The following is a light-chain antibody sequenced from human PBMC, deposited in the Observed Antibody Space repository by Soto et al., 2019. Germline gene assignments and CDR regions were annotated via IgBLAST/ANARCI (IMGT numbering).Light chain of an antibody. Sequence: EIVMSQSPATLSVSPGARATLSCRASQSVGSDLVCYRQKPGQAPRLLIYDASSRATGIPDRFSGGGSGTDFTLTISRLEPEDFAVYYCQHYNEWPPWTFGQGTKVDIK. V-gene: IGKV3D-15*01. J-gene: IGKJ1*01. CDR1: QSVGSD. CDR2: DAS. CDR3: QHYNEWPPWT.